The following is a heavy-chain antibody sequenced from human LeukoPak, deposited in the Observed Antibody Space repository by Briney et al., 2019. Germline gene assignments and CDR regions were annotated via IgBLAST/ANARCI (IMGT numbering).Heavy chain of an antibody. CDR2: ISSSSSYI. CDR1: GFTFSSYG. Sequence: GGSLRLSCAASGFTFSSYGMHWVRQAPGKGLEWVSSISSSSSYIYYADSVKGRFTISRDNAKNSLYLQMNSLRAEDTAVYYCARLVRIVGAAVFDYWGQGTLVTVSS. CDR3: ARLVRIVGAAVFDY. V-gene: IGHV3-21*01. D-gene: IGHD1-26*01. J-gene: IGHJ4*02.